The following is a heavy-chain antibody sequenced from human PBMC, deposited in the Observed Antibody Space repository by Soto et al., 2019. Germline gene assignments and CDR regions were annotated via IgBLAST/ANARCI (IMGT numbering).Heavy chain of an antibody. V-gene: IGHV1-2*02. CDR3: ARLDPIVVVVAADFDI. D-gene: IGHD2-15*01. J-gene: IGHJ3*02. CDR2: INPNSGGT. Sequence: ASVKVSCKASGYTFTGYYMHWVRQAPGQGLEWMGWINPNSGGTNYAQKFQGRVTMTRDTSISTAYMELSRLRSDDTAVYYCARLDPIVVVVAADFDIWGQGTMVTVSS. CDR1: GYTFTGYY.